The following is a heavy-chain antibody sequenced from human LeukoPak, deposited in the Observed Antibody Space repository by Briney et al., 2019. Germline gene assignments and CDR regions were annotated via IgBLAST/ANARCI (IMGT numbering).Heavy chain of an antibody. CDR3: ARIYGSGSSKSDNFDY. CDR2: MWYDGSNK. V-gene: IGHV3-33*01. J-gene: IGHJ4*02. D-gene: IGHD3-10*01. Sequence: GRSLRLSCAASGFTFSSYGMDWVRQAPGKGLEWVAVMWYDGSNKYYADSVKGRFTISRDNSKNTLYLQMNSLRAEDTAVYYCARIYGSGSSKSDNFDYCGQGTLVTVSS. CDR1: GFTFSSYG.